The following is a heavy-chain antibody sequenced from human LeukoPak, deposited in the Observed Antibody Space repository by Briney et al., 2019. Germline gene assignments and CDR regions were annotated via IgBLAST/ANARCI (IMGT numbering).Heavy chain of an antibody. CDR2: IIPTLRTA. Sequence: ASVTVSCKASGDTFTSNAVSWVRQAPGQGLEWMGRIIPTLRTAEYAQKFQGRLTVTADRSTSTAYTELSSLRSDDTAVYYCAKGKGFVGHFDFWGQGTLVTVSS. CDR3: AKGKGFVGHFDF. D-gene: IGHD3-3*01. CDR1: GDTFTSNA. V-gene: IGHV1-69*04. J-gene: IGHJ4*02.